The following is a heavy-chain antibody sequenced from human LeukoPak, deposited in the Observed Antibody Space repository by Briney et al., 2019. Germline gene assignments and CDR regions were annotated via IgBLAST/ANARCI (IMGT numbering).Heavy chain of an antibody. Sequence: GGSLRLSCAASGFTFSRYDMHWVRQATGKGLEWVSAIGTAGDTYYPGSVRGRFTISRENAKNSLYLQMNSLRAGDTAVYYCARGPTRGSGVNWFDPWGQGTLVTVSS. J-gene: IGHJ5*02. CDR1: GFTFSRYD. V-gene: IGHV3-13*01. D-gene: IGHD6-19*01. CDR3: ARGPTRGSGVNWFDP. CDR2: IGTAGDT.